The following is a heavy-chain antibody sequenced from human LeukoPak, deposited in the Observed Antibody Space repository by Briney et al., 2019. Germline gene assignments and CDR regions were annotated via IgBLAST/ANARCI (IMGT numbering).Heavy chain of an antibody. CDR2: ISSSSSTI. V-gene: IGHV3-48*01. J-gene: IGHJ6*03. Sequence: PGGSLRLSCAASGFTFSSYSMNWVRQAPGKGLEWVSYISSSSSTIYYADSVKGRFTISRDNAKNSLYLQMNSLRAEDTAVYYCAREAYDFWSGYYMNYYYMDVWGKGTTVTVSS. CDR3: AREAYDFWSGYYMNYYYMDV. CDR1: GFTFSSYS. D-gene: IGHD3-3*01.